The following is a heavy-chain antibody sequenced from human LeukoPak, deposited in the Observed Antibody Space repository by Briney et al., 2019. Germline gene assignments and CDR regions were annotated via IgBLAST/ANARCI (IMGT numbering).Heavy chain of an antibody. J-gene: IGHJ5*02. D-gene: IGHD3-3*02. CDR3: ASSFLASNNWFDP. CDR1: GYSISSGYY. Sequence: SETLSLTCAVSGYSISSGYYWGWIRQPPGKGLEWIGSIYHSGSTYYNPSLKSRVTISVDTYKNQFSLKLSSVTAADTAVYYCASSFLASNNWFDPWGQGTLVTVSS. CDR2: IYHSGST. V-gene: IGHV4-38-2*01.